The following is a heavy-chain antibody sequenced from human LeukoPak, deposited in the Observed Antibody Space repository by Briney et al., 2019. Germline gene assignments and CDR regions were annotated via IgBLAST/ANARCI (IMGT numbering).Heavy chain of an antibody. CDR1: GLSVSSNY. J-gene: IGHJ6*02. CDR2: ISGSGGST. D-gene: IGHD2-21*01. V-gene: IGHV3-23*01. Sequence: GGSLRLSCAASGLSVSSNYMSWVRQAPGKGLEWVSAISGSGGSTYYADSVKGRFTISRDNSKNTLYLQMNSLRAEDTAVYYCAKGGENPLDYYYYGMDVWGQGTTVTVSS. CDR3: AKGGENPLDYYYYGMDV.